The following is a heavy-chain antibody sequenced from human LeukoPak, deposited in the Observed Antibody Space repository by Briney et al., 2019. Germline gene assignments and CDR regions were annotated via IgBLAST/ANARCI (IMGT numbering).Heavy chain of an antibody. J-gene: IGHJ6*02. Sequence: GGSLRLSCAGTGFTFNDYVIHWVRQAPGKGLEWVSGISGSGENTYYADSVKGRFTISRDNSKNTMYLQMDSLRAEDTAIYYCAKVGNYYYYGMDVWGQGTTVTVSS. CDR3: AKVGNYYYYGMDV. D-gene: IGHD1-1*01. CDR1: GFTFNDYV. V-gene: IGHV3-23*01. CDR2: ISGSGENT.